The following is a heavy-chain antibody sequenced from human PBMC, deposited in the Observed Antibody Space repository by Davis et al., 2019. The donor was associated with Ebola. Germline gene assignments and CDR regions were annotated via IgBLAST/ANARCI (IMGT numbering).Heavy chain of an antibody. Sequence: MPSETLSLTCTVSGDSMSSYYWSWIRQSPGKGLEWIGYIYYSGSARYNPSLKSRVTISVDASRSQFSLNLTSVTAADTAVYYCAGCSSTSCLYRVGMDVWGQGTTVTVSS. D-gene: IGHD2-2*01. CDR1: GDSMSSYY. V-gene: IGHV4-59*01. J-gene: IGHJ6*02. CDR2: IYYSGSA. CDR3: AGCSSTSCLYRVGMDV.